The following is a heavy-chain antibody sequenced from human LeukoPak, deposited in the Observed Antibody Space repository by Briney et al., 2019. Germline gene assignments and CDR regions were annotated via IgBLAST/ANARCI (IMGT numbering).Heavy chain of an antibody. CDR2: INHSGST. D-gene: IGHD3-3*01. J-gene: IGHJ1*01. V-gene: IGHV4-34*01. CDR1: GGSFSGYY. Sequence: SETLSLTCAVYGGSFSGYYWSWIRQPPGKGLEWIGEINHSGSTNYNPSLKSRATISVDTSKNQFSLKLSSVTAADTAVYYCARGPYYDFWSGPNAEYFQHWGQGTLVTVSS. CDR3: ARGPYYDFWSGPNAEYFQH.